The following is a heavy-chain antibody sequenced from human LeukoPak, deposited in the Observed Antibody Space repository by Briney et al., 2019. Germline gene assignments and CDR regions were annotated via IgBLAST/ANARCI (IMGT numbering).Heavy chain of an antibody. CDR1: GGSFSGYY. J-gene: IGHJ6*02. Sequence: SETLSLTCAVYGGSFSGYYWSWIRQPPGKGLEWIGYIYYSGSTNYNPSLKSRVTISVDTSKNQFSLKLSSVTAADTAVYYCARMWAGYAASYYYGMDVWGQGTTVTVSS. CDR3: ARMWAGYAASYYYGMDV. D-gene: IGHD5-18*01. V-gene: IGHV4-59*01. CDR2: IYYSGST.